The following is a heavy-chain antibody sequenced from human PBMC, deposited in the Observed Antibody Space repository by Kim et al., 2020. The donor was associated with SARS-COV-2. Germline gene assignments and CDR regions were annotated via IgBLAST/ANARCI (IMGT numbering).Heavy chain of an antibody. CDR3: ARGTGYSYGYVNYYYYYGMDV. Sequence: GGSLRLFCAASGFTFSNYGMHWVRQAPGKGLEWVAVIWYDGNNKYYADSVKGRFTISRDNSKNTLYLQMSSLRSEDTAVYYCARGTGYSYGYVNYYYYYGMDVWGQGTTVTVFS. CDR2: IWYDGNNK. D-gene: IGHD5-18*01. V-gene: IGHV3-33*01. J-gene: IGHJ6*02. CDR1: GFTFSNYG.